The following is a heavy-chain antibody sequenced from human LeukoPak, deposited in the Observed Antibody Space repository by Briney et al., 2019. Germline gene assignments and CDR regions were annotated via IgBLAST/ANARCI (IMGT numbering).Heavy chain of an antibody. CDR3: ARGGEWLGKIFDY. CDR1: GGSFSDYY. CDR2: INHSGST. Sequence: PSETLSLTCAVYGGSFSDYYWSWIRQPPGKGLEWIGEINHSGSTNYNPSLKSRVTISVDTSKNQFSLKLSSVTAADTAVYYCARGGEWLGKIFDYWGQGTLVTVSS. D-gene: IGHD6-19*01. J-gene: IGHJ4*02. V-gene: IGHV4-34*01.